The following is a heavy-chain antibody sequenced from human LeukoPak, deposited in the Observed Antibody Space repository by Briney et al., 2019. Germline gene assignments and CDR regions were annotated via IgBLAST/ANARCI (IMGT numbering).Heavy chain of an antibody. CDR2: IIPIFGTA. D-gene: IGHD1-7*01. V-gene: IGHV1-69*01. CDR3: ARVPHQGYDWNYSEEYFDY. Sequence: SVKVSCKASGGTFSSYAISWVRQAPGQGLEWMGGIIPIFGTANYAQKFQGRVTITADESTSTAYMELSSLRSEDTAAYYCARVPHQGYDWNYSEEYFDYWGQGTLVTVSS. CDR1: GGTFSSYA. J-gene: IGHJ4*02.